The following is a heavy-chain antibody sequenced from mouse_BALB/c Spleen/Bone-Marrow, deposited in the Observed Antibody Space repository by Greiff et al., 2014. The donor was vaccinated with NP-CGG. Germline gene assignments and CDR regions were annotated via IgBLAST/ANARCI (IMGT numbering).Heavy chain of an antibody. CDR1: GYTFTDNW. CDR2: IDTSDSYT. J-gene: IGHJ4*01. D-gene: IGHD2-4*01. Sequence: QVQLQQSGAELGMPGASVKMSCKASGYTFTDNWIYWVKQRPGQGLEWIGAIDTSDSYTNYNQKFMGKASLTVGASSSTAYMQVSSLTSDDSAVYYYARRGHDFSLDYWGQGTSVTVSS. V-gene: IGHV1-69*01. CDR3: ARRGHDFSLDY.